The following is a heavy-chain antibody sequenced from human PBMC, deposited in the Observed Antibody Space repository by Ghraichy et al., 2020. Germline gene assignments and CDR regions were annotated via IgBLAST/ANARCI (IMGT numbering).Heavy chain of an antibody. CDR1: GYTFTGYD. CDR2: INPNTGDT. Sequence: ASVKVSCKTSGYTFTGYDLHWVRQAPGQGLEWMGKINPNTGDTNYAQNFQGRVTLTRDTSIATAYMELSSLGSDDTALYYCATNQMGLYTGLDYWGQGTPGIVSS. V-gene: IGHV1-2*02. D-gene: IGHD3-16*01. J-gene: IGHJ4*02. CDR3: ATNQMGLYTGLDY.